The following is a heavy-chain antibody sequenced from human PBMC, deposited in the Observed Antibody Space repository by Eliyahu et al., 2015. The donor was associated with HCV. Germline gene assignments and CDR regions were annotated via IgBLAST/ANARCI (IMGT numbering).Heavy chain of an antibody. CDR1: GGSFXGYY. J-gene: IGHJ4*02. V-gene: IGHV4-34*01. Sequence: QVQLQQWGAGLLKPSETLSLTCAVYGGSFXGYYWSWIRQPPGKGLEWIGEINHSGSTNYNPSLKSRVTISVDTSKNQFSLKLSSVTAADTAVYYCARGDSGSYYPFDYWGQGTLVTVSS. CDR2: INHSGST. D-gene: IGHD1-26*01. CDR3: ARGDSGSYYPFDY.